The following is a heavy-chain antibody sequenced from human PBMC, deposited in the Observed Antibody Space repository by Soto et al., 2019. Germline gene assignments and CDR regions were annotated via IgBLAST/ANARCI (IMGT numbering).Heavy chain of an antibody. CDR1: GFTFSSYA. J-gene: IGHJ4*02. CDR2: ISYDGSNK. V-gene: IGHV3-30-3*01. CDR3: ARESKKQMRIAAAGFDY. Sequence: GGSLRLSCAASGFTFSSYAMHWVRQAPGKGLEWVAVISYDGSNKYYADSVKGRFTISRDNSKNTLYLQMNSLRAEDTAVYYCARESKKQMRIAAAGFDYWGQGTLVTVSS. D-gene: IGHD6-13*01.